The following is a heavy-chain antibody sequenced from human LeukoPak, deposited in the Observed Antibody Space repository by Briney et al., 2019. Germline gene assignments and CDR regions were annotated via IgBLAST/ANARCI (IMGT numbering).Heavy chain of an antibody. CDR2: INHSGST. J-gene: IGHJ5*02. CDR3: ARGVVRYCSSTSCLYNWFDP. V-gene: IGHV4-34*01. D-gene: IGHD2-2*01. CDR1: GGSFSGYY. Sequence: PSETLSLTCAVYGGSFSGYYWSWIRQPPGKGLEWIGEINHSGSTNHNPSLKSRVTISVDTSKNQFSLKLSSVTAADTAVYYCARGVVRYCSSTSCLYNWFDPWGQGTLVTVSS.